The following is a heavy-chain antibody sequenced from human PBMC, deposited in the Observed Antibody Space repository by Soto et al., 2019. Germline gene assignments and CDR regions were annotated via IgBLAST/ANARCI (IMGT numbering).Heavy chain of an antibody. Sequence: QVQLVESGGGVVQPGRSLRLSCAASGFTFSSYGMHWVRQAPGKGLEWVAVISYDGSNKYYADSVKGRFTISRDNSKNTLYLPMNSLRAEDTAVYYCAKPAPGTVYGMDVWGQGTTVTVSS. CDR3: AKPAPGTVYGMDV. V-gene: IGHV3-30*18. CDR1: GFTFSSYG. CDR2: ISYDGSNK. J-gene: IGHJ6*02. D-gene: IGHD4-4*01.